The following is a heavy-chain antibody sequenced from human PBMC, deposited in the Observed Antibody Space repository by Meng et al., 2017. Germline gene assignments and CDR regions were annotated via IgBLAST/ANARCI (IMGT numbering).Heavy chain of an antibody. CDR3: ARSIVATMVFDY. J-gene: IGHJ4*02. CDR2: INPNSGGT. Sequence: QLLRAQSVAEMKKPAASVKRSCKASGYTFTGYYMHWVRQAPGQGLEWMGRINPNSGGTNYAQKFQGRVTMTRDTSISTAYMELSRLRSDDTAVYYCARSIVATMVFDYWGQGTLVTVSS. CDR1: GYTFTGYY. D-gene: IGHD5-12*01. V-gene: IGHV1-2*06.